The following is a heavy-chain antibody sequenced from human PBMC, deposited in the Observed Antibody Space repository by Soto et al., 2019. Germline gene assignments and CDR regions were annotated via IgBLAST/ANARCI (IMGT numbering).Heavy chain of an antibody. CDR3: ARDITSTYWFDP. V-gene: IGHV1-46*01. CDR1: GYTFISYY. Sequence: GASVKVSCKASGYTFISYYIHWVRQAPGQGLEWMGIINPSGGSTTYAQKLQGRVSMTRDTSTSTVYMELSSLRSEDTAVYYCARDITSTYWFDPWGQGALVTVSS. CDR2: INPSGGST. D-gene: IGHD1-20*01. J-gene: IGHJ5*02.